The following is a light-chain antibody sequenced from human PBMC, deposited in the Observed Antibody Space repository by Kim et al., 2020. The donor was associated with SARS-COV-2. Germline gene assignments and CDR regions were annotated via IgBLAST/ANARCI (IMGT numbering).Light chain of an antibody. Sequence: APGETATRTCEGDNIGSKGVHWYQQRPGQAPILVIYYDSDRPSGIPDRFSGSNSGDTASLTISRVEARDEADYYCQVWDSTADHVLFGGGTKLTVL. CDR3: QVWDSTADHVL. V-gene: IGLV3-21*04. CDR1: NIGSKG. CDR2: YDS. J-gene: IGLJ2*01.